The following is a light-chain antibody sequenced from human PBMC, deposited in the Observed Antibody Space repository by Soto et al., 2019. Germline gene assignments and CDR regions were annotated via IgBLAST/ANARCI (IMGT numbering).Light chain of an antibody. CDR3: QQFNSYPIT. Sequence: ASQVTQSPSSLSASVGDRVTITCRASQDIRGALAWYQQKPGKAPKLLIYDVSTLENEVPSRFSGSSSGTQFTLTISSLQPEDFGTYYCQQFNSYPITFGHGTRLGL. CDR2: DVS. CDR1: QDIRGA. J-gene: IGKJ5*01. V-gene: IGKV1-13*02.